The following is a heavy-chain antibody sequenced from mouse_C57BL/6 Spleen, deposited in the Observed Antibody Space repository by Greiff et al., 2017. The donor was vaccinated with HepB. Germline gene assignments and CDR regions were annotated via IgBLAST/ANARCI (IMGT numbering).Heavy chain of an antibody. V-gene: IGHV3-6*01. CDR3: ARDLDDYDGADY. D-gene: IGHD2-4*01. CDR1: GYSITSGYY. Sequence: DVKLQESGPGLVKPSQSLSLTCSVTGYSITSGYYWNWIRQFPGNKLEWMGYISYDGSNNYNPSLKNRISITRDTSKNQFFLKLNSVTTEDTATYYCARDLDDYDGADYWGQGTTLTVSS. CDR2: ISYDGSN. J-gene: IGHJ2*01.